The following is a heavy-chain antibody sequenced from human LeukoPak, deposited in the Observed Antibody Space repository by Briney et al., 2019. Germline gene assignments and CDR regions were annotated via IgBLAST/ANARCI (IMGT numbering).Heavy chain of an antibody. CDR1: GGSISSYY. J-gene: IGHJ5*02. D-gene: IGHD2-21*02. Sequence: SETLSLTCTVSGGSISSYYWSWIRQPPGKGLEWIGYISYSGSTNYNPSLKSRVTISVDTSKNQFSLKLGSVTAADTAVYYCARLNCDGDCYSGWFDPRGQGTLVTVSP. CDR3: ARLNCDGDCYSGWFDP. CDR2: ISYSGST. V-gene: IGHV4-59*08.